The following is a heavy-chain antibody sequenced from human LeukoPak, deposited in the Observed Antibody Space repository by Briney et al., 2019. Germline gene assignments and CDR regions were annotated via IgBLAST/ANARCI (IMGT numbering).Heavy chain of an antibody. CDR2: IYYSGST. CDR3: ARDPIVGATLDAFDI. V-gene: IGHV4-61*01. CDR1: GGSVSSGSYY. J-gene: IGHJ3*02. D-gene: IGHD1-26*01. Sequence: SETLSLTCTVSGGSVSSGSYYWSWIRQPPGTGLEWIGYIYYSGSTNYNPSLKSRVTISVDTSKNQFSLKLSSVTAADTAVYYCARDPIVGATLDAFDIWGQGTMVTVSS.